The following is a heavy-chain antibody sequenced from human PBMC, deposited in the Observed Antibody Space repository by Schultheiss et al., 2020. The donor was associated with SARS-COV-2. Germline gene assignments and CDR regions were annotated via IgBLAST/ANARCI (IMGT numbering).Heavy chain of an antibody. J-gene: IGHJ6*02. CDR3: ASGVEMATAPYYYYGMDV. D-gene: IGHD5-24*01. CDR2: IIPIFGTA. CDR1: GGTFSSYA. Sequence: SVKVSCKASGGTFSSYAINWVRQAPGQGLEWMGGIIPIFGTANYAQKFQGRVTITADESTSTAYMELSSLRSEDTAVYYCASGVEMATAPYYYYGMDVWGQGTTVTVSS. V-gene: IGHV1-69*13.